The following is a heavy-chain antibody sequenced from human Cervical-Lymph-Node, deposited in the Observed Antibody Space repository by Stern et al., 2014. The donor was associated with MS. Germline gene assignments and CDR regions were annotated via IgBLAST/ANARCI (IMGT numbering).Heavy chain of an antibody. V-gene: IGHV5-51*04. D-gene: IGHD1-14*01. CDR1: GFKFSISW. CDR3: ARQTTAWASDV. CDR2: FYHVESER. Sequence: EVHLVESGAELIRPGESLKISCKGSGFKFSISWIAWVRQMPGKVLEWMGIFYHVESERRYSQPFKGKVTDSADKPTGPAYLQWSSLNASDTALYFCARQTTAWASDVWGQGTLVTVSS. J-gene: IGHJ4*02.